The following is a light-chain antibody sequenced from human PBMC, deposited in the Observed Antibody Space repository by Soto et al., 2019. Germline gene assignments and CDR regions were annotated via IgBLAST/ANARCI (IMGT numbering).Light chain of an antibody. CDR2: GAS. CDR1: QSVNSN. Sequence: EIVVTQSPVTLSLSPWERATLSCRASQSVNSNLACYQEKPGQAPRLLSYGASTRATGIPARFSGSGSGTEFTLTISSLQSEDFAVYYCQQSNNWPPWTFGQGTKVDI. CDR3: QQSNNWPPWT. J-gene: IGKJ1*01. V-gene: IGKV3-15*01.